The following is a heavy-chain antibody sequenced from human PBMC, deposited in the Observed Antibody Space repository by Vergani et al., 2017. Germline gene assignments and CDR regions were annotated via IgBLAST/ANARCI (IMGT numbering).Heavy chain of an antibody. CDR1: GGSISSGGYS. CDR3: ARGVVVPAANRMDV. V-gene: IGHV4-30-2*01. D-gene: IGHD2-2*01. Sequence: QLQLPESGSGLVKPSQTLSLTCAVSGGSISSGGYSWSWLRQPPGKGLEWIGYIYYSGSTNYNPSLKSRVTISVDTSKNQFSLKLSSVTAADTAVYYCARGVVVPAANRMDVWGKGTTVTVSS. J-gene: IGHJ6*04. CDR2: IYYSGST.